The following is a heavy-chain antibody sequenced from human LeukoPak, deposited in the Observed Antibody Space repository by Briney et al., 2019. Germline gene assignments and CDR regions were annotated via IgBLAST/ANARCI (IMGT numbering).Heavy chain of an antibody. CDR2: ISGSGGSI. V-gene: IGHV3-23*01. CDR1: GLTFSSYA. Sequence: GGSLRLSCAASGLTFSSYAMSWVRQAPGKGLEWVSTISGSGGSIWYADSVKGRFTISRDNSNNTLYLQMNSLRAEDTAVYYCARDSRYYYDSSGNYYFDYWGQGTLVTVSS. D-gene: IGHD3-22*01. J-gene: IGHJ4*02. CDR3: ARDSRYYYDSSGNYYFDY.